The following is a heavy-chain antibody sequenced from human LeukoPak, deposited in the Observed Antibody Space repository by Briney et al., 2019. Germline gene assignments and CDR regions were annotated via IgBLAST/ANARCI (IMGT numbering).Heavy chain of an antibody. Sequence: GGSLRLSCAASGFTFSSYRMNWVRQAPGKGLEWVANIKQDGSEKYYVDSVKGRFTISRDNAKNSLYLQMNSLRAEDTAVYYCARKNGLDYWGQGTLVTVSS. V-gene: IGHV3-7*01. J-gene: IGHJ4*02. CDR2: IKQDGSEK. CDR1: GFTFSSYR. CDR3: ARKNGLDY.